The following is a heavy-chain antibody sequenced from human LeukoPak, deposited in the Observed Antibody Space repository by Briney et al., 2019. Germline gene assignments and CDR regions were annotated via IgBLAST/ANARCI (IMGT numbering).Heavy chain of an antibody. D-gene: IGHD5-18*01. CDR1: GFTFSSYG. CDR3: VKDRYSYAFEYSDS. Sequence: GGSLRLSCAASGFTFSSYGMHWVRQAPGKGLEWVAVVSYDGSNKYYADSVKGRFTISRDNSKNTLSLQVSSLRTEDTAVYYCVKDRYSYAFEYSDSWGQGTLVTVSS. V-gene: IGHV3-30*18. J-gene: IGHJ4*02. CDR2: VSYDGSNK.